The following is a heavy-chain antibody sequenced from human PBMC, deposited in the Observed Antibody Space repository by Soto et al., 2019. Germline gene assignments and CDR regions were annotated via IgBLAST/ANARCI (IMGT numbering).Heavy chain of an antibody. V-gene: IGHV1-18*01. CDR1: GYTFINFG. J-gene: IGHJ4*02. D-gene: IGHD4-17*01. CDR3: ARRPPFSYGDFVTYYFDY. Sequence: QDHLVQSGAEVKKPGASVKVSCKASGYTFINFGISWLRQAPGQGLEWMGGISANSGNTNYAEKFQDRVTMTTDTSTTTAYMELRSLRADDTAVYYCARRPPFSYGDFVTYYFDYWGQGTLVTVSS. CDR2: ISANSGNT.